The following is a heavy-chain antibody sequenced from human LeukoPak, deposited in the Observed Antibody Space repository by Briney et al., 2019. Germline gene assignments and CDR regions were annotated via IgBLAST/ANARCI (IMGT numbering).Heavy chain of an antibody. CDR3: ARGWARWLQFDAFDI. Sequence: PSETLSLTCAVYGGSFSGYYWSWIRQPPGKGLEWIGEINHSGSTNYNPSLKSRVTISVDTSKNQFSLKLSSVTAADTAVYYCARGWARWLQFDAFDIWGQGTMVTVSS. D-gene: IGHD5-24*01. V-gene: IGHV4-34*01. CDR2: INHSGST. CDR1: GGSFSGYY. J-gene: IGHJ3*02.